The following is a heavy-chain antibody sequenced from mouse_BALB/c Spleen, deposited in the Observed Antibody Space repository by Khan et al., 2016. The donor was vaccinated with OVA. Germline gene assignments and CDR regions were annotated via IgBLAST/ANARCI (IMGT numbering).Heavy chain of an antibody. Sequence: QVQLKESGPGLVAPSQSLSITCTVSGFSLTNYGVNWIRQLPGKGLEWLGVIWGDGNTNYHSPLISRLSISKDNSKSQVFLKLNSLQTDDTATYYCARFITTAYAMDYWGQGTSVTVSS. V-gene: IGHV2-3*01. D-gene: IGHD1-2*01. J-gene: IGHJ4*01. CDR3: ARFITTAYAMDY. CDR1: GFSLTNYG. CDR2: IWGDGNT.